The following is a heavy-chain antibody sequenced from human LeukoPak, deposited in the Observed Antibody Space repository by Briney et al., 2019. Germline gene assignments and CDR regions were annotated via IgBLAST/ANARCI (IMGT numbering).Heavy chain of an antibody. V-gene: IGHV1-2*02. CDR1: GYTFTGYY. CDR3: ARSRSRDCSSTSCYSYGLDY. D-gene: IGHD2-2*01. J-gene: IGHJ4*02. CDR2: INPNSGGT. Sequence: ASVKVSCKASGYTFTGYYMHWVRQAPGQGFGWMGWINPNSGGTNYAQKFQGRVTMTRDTSISTAYMELSRLRSDDTAVYYCARSRSRDCSSTSCYSYGLDYWGQGTLVTVSS.